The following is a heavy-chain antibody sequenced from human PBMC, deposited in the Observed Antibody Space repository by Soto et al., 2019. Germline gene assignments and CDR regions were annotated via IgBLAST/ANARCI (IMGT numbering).Heavy chain of an antibody. D-gene: IGHD5-12*01. CDR2: ISAYNGKR. CDR3: ARGRIVASIHDAFEI. Sequence: QGQLLQSGDEVKTPGASVRVSCRASGYPFTSYGISWVRQAPGQGLEWVAWISAYNGKRDTAQKFQDRVTNTLDTATDTAHMAMGDLTSADAAVYYCARGRIVASIHDAFEIWGQGTKVTVSS. V-gene: IGHV1-18*01. CDR1: GYPFTSYG. J-gene: IGHJ3*02.